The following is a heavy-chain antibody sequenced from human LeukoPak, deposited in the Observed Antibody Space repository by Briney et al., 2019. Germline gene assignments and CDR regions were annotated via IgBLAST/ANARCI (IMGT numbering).Heavy chain of an antibody. CDR3: AKGLRWFDP. J-gene: IGHJ5*02. Sequence: HPGGSLRLSCAASGFTFSRYWMGWVRQAPGKRPEWVANMNIDGSEKYYADSVKGRFTISRDNARNSLYLQMNGLRVEDTAVYYCAKGLRWFDPWGQGTLVTVSS. CDR1: GFTFSRYW. CDR2: MNIDGSEK. V-gene: IGHV3-7*01. D-gene: IGHD4-17*01.